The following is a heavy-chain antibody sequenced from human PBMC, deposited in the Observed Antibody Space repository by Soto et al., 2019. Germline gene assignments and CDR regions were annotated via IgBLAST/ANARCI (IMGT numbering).Heavy chain of an antibody. CDR2: IYFDGITT. CDR1: GFTFNTHL. Sequence: GGSLRLSCTASGFTFNTHLMHWVRQAPGKGLVWVSRIYFDGITTNYADSVKGRLTVSRDNAKNTVYLHVNTLRDEDTAVYYCARGGAMRVDYWGQGTLVTVSS. J-gene: IGHJ4*02. V-gene: IGHV3-74*01. CDR3: ARGGAMRVDY.